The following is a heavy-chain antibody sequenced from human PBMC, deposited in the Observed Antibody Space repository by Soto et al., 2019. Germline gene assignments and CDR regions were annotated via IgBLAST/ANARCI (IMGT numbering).Heavy chain of an antibody. J-gene: IGHJ4*02. V-gene: IGHV3-23*01. CDR3: AKGGTYHIGDFDS. D-gene: IGHD5-12*01. CDR1: GFTFNIYT. Sequence: EVQLLASGGGLVEPGGTLKLSCAASGFTFNIYTMSWVRQAPGKGLEWVSGIGARGSDTYFPDSVKGRFTISRDNSMDMVYLQMNSLRAEDTAVYFCAKGGTYHIGDFDSWGQGTLVTVSS. CDR2: IGARGSDT.